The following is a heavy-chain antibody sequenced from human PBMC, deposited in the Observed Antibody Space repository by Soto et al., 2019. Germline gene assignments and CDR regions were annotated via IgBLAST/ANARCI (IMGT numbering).Heavy chain of an antibody. CDR3: VRDLEAADVSSFFRH. D-gene: IGHD6-25*01. CDR1: RLTFASRA. V-gene: IGHV3-23*01. Sequence: GGALRLSCVASRLTFASRAMSWVRQSPVEGLEWVSTITDTGRDAKYADSVRGRFAISRDNSKNTLYLQMSTLRAEASAIYFCVRDLEAADVSSFFRHWGQGALVTVSS. J-gene: IGHJ4*02. CDR2: ITDTGRDA.